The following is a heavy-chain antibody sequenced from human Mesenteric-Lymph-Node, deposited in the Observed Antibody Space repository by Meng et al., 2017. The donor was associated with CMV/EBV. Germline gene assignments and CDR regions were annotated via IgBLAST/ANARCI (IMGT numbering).Heavy chain of an antibody. CDR2: INHSGST. V-gene: IGHV4-34*01. D-gene: IGHD4-23*01. CDR3: ARHQRWLKSEGGFNY. Sequence: VQRQPWGAGLWKPSGTLSAASAVYGGSFSGDAWSWIRQPPGKGLEWIGEINHSGSTNYNPSLKSRVTISVDTSKNQFSLKLSSVTAADTAVYYCARHQRWLKSEGGFNYWGQGTLVTVSS. J-gene: IGHJ4*02. CDR1: GGSFSGDA.